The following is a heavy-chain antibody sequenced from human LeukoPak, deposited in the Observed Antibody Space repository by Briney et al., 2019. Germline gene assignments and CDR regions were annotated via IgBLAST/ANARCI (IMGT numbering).Heavy chain of an antibody. Sequence: KPSETLSLTCAVYGGSFSGYYWSWTRQPPGKGLEWIGEINHSGSTNYNPSLKSRVTISVDTSKNQFSLKLSSVTAADTAVYYCASQPGGFDYWGQGTLVTVSS. CDR2: INHSGST. CDR3: ASQPGGFDY. J-gene: IGHJ4*02. V-gene: IGHV4-34*01. CDR1: GGSFSGYY. D-gene: IGHD1-14*01.